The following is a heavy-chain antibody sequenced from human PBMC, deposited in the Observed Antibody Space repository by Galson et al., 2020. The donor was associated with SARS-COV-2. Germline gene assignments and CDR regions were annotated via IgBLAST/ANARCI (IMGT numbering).Heavy chain of an antibody. Sequence: GGSLSLPCKASGFIFNDHFMDWVRQAPGKGLEWVARIRTKGNIYYTEYAASAKGRFTISRDDSENSVHLQTNSLKTEDTAVYYCARDWNGAGDSWGQGTLVTVSS. V-gene: IGHV3-72*01. CDR2: IRTKGNIYYT. D-gene: IGHD3-10*01. CDR3: ARDWNGAGDS. CDR1: GFIFNDHF. J-gene: IGHJ4*02.